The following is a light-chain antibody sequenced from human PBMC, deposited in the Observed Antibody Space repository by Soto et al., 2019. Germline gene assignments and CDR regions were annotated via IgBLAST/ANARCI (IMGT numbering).Light chain of an antibody. V-gene: IGLV1-44*01. J-gene: IGLJ2*01. CDR1: SSNIGSNT. CDR3: AAWDDSRNGYVV. Sequence: QSVLTQPPSASGTPGQRVTISCSGSSSNIGSNTVNWYQQLPGTAPKLLIYDNSQRPSGVPDRFSGSKSGTSASLASSGLQSEDEADYYCAAWDDSRNGYVVFGGGTKLTVL. CDR2: DNS.